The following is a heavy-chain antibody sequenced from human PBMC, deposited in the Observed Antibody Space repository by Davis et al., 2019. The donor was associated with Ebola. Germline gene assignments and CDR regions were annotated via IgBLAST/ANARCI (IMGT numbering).Heavy chain of an antibody. CDR3: AREGYCSGGSCYTGY. Sequence: PGGSLRLSCAASGFTVSSNYMSWVRQAPGKGLEWVSVIYSGGSTYYADSVKGRFTISRDNSKNTLYLQMNSLRAEDTAVYYCAREGYCSGGSCYTGYWGQGTLVTVSS. CDR2: IYSGGST. D-gene: IGHD2-15*01. CDR1: GFTVSSNY. V-gene: IGHV3-66*01. J-gene: IGHJ4*02.